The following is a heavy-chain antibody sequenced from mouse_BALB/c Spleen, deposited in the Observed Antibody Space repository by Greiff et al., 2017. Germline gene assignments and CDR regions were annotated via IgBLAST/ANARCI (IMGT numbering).Heavy chain of an antibody. CDR1: GDSITSGY. J-gene: IGHJ4*01. Sequence: EVQLQQSGPSLVKPSQTLSLTCSVTGDSITSGYWNWIRKFPGNKLEYMGYISYSGSTYYNPSLKSRISITRDTSKNQYYLQLNSVTTEDTATYYCARVYDGYYVDAMDYWGQGTSVTVSS. CDR3: ARVYDGYYVDAMDY. CDR2: ISYSGST. D-gene: IGHD2-3*01. V-gene: IGHV3-8*02.